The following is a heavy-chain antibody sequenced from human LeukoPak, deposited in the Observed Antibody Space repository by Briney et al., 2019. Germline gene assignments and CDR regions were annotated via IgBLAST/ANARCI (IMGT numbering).Heavy chain of an antibody. V-gene: IGHV4-59*01. CDR2: IYYSGST. Sequence: SETLSLTCTVSGGSISSYYWSWIRQPPGKGLEWIGYIYYSGSTNYNPSLKSRVTISVDTSKDQFSLKLSSVTAADTAVYYCARGVRYFAPSGYYYMDVWGKGTTVTVSS. D-gene: IGHD3-9*01. CDR3: ARGVRYFAPSGYYYMDV. J-gene: IGHJ6*03. CDR1: GGSISSYY.